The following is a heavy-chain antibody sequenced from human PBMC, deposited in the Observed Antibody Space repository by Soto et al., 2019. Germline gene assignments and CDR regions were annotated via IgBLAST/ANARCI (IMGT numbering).Heavy chain of an antibody. V-gene: IGHV4-39*01. J-gene: IGHJ3*02. D-gene: IGHD3-9*01. CDR3: ARRDYDILTGYYRNAFDI. CDR2: IYYSGST. CDR1: CGYIRSISYY. Sequence: PSQTMSLTCTVSCGYIRSISYYWGWIRQPPGKGLEWIGSIYYSGSTYYNPSLKSRVTISVDTSKNQFSLKLSSVTAADTAVYYCARRDYDILTGYYRNAFDIWGQGTMVTVSS.